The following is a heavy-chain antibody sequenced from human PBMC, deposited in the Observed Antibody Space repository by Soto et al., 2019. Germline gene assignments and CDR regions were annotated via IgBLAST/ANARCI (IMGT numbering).Heavy chain of an antibody. J-gene: IGHJ6*02. CDR1: GFTFSSYA. Sequence: PGGSLRLSCAAYGFTFSSYAMHWVRQAPGKGLEWVAVISYDGSNKYYADSVKGRFTISRDNSKNTLYLQMNSLRAEDTAVYYCARVGRITIFGVVPTPVGLDVWGQGTTVTVSS. D-gene: IGHD3-3*01. CDR2: ISYDGSNK. CDR3: ARVGRITIFGVVPTPVGLDV. V-gene: IGHV3-30-3*01.